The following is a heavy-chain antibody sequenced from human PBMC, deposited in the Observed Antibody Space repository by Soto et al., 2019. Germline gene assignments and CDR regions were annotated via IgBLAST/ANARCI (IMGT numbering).Heavy chain of an antibody. CDR3: ARVEVTMVRGVIITGEFGY. CDR2: INHSGST. D-gene: IGHD3-10*01. V-gene: IGHV4-34*01. Sequence: SETLSLTCAVYGGSFSGYYWSWIRQPPGKGLEWIGEINHSGSTNYNPSLKSRVTISVDTSKNQFSLKLSSVTAADTAVYYCARVEVTMVRGVIITGEFGYWGQGTLVTVSS. CDR1: GGSFSGYY. J-gene: IGHJ4*02.